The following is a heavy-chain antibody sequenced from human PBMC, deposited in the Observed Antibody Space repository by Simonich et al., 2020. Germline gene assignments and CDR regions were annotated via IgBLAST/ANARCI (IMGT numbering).Heavy chain of an antibody. V-gene: IGHV4-38-2*01. J-gene: IGHJ4*02. CDR3: ARGLTGDY. CDR2: IYHSGRT. D-gene: IGHD7-27*01. CDR1: GYSISSGYY. Sequence: QVQLQESGPGLVKPSETLSLPCAVSGYSISSGYYWGWLRQPPGKGLEWIGSIYHSGRTYYNPYLKSRVTISVDTSKNQFSLKLSSVTAADTAVYYCARGLTGDYWGQGTLVTVSS.